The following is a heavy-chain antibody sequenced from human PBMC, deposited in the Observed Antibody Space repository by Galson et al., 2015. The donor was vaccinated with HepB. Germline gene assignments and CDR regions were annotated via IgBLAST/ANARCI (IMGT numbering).Heavy chain of an antibody. CDR2: ISAYNGNT. D-gene: IGHD3-3*01. Sequence: SVKVSCKAPGYTFTSYGISWVRQAPGQGLEWMGWISAYNGNTNYAQKLQGRVTMTTDTSTSTAYMELRSLRSDDTAVYYCARSQYYDFWSGYYRTHDAFDIWGQGTMVTVSS. CDR3: ARSQYYDFWSGYYRTHDAFDI. CDR1: GYTFTSYG. V-gene: IGHV1-18*01. J-gene: IGHJ3*02.